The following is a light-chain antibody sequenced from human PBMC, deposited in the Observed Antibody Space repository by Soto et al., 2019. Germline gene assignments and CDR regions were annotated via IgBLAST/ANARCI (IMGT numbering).Light chain of an antibody. CDR3: QQSNDWPSLT. CDR1: RGFSTG. Sequence: EIVMTQSPATLSVSPGGRATLSSRAIRGFSTGLPWYQQKPGHPPSLLINGASPRAAGVPARFSGSGSGTQFTLTITSLQSEDFAVYYCQQSNDWPSLTFGGGTKVETK. CDR2: GAS. V-gene: IGKV3-15*01. J-gene: IGKJ4*01.